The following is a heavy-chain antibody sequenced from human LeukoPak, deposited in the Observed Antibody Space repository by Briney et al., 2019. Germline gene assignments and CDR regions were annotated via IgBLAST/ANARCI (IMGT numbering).Heavy chain of an antibody. CDR2: ISGSGGST. D-gene: IGHD3-22*01. J-gene: IGHJ4*02. V-gene: IGHV3-23*01. CDR3: AKGLNYESSAAFDY. CDR1: GFAFSSYA. Sequence: GGSLRLSCTAPGFAFSSYAMTWVRQAPGKGLEWVSGISGSGGSTYYADSVKGRFTISRDNSRNTLYPQMNSLRAADTAVYYCAKGLNYESSAAFDYWGQGTLVTVSS.